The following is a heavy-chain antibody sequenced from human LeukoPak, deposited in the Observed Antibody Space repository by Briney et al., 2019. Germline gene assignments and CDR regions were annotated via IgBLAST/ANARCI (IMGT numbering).Heavy chain of an antibody. CDR3: ARDYGGSSPFDY. CDR2: ISYDGSNK. CDR1: GFTFSSYA. V-gene: IGHV3-30*04. J-gene: IGHJ4*02. Sequence: GRSLRLSCAASGFTFSSYAMHWVRQAPGKGLEWVAVISYDGSNKYYADSVKGRFTISRDNSKNTLYLQMNSLRAEDTAVYYCARDYGGSSPFDYWGQGTLVTVSS. D-gene: IGHD4-23*01.